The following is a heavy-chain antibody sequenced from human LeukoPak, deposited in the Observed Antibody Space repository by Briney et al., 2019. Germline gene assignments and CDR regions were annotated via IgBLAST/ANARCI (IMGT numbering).Heavy chain of an antibody. J-gene: IGHJ4*02. CDR3: AKAQLQQGDYFDY. V-gene: IGHV3-30*18. Sequence: GGSLRLSCAASGFTFSNYGMRWVRQAPGKGLEWVAVISYGGSNKYYAASMRGRFTISRENSKNTLDLKMDSLRSEDTAVYYCAKAQLQQGDYFDYWGQGIPVIVSS. CDR1: GFTFSNYG. CDR2: ISYGGSNK. D-gene: IGHD2-2*01.